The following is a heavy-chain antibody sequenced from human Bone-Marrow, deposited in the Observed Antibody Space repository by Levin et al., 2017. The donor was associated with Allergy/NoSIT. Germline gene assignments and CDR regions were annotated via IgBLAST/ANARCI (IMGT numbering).Heavy chain of an antibody. CDR3: ARASGGPVGAAQTRYFQH. D-gene: IGHD1-26*01. V-gene: IGHV4-4*02. J-gene: IGHJ1*01. Sequence: SETLSLTCAVSGGSISSSNWWSWVRQPPGKGLEWIGEIYHSGSTNYNPSLKSRVTISVDKSKNQFSLKLSSVTAADTAVYYCARASGGPVGAAQTRYFQHWGQGTLVTVSS. CDR1: GGSISSSNW. CDR2: IYHSGST.